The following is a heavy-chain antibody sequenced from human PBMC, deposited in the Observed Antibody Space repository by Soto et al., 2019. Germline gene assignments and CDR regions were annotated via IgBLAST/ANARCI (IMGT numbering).Heavy chain of an antibody. D-gene: IGHD3-22*01. V-gene: IGHV3-33*01. CDR2: IWYDGSNK. J-gene: IGHJ4*02. CDR3: ARIDDYDSSGYYYAVDY. Sequence: PGGSLRLSCAASGFTFSSYGMHWVRQAPGKGLEWVAVIWYDGSNKYYADSVKGRFTISRDNSKNTLYLQMNSLRAEDTAVYYCARIDDYDSSGYYYAVDYWGQGTLVTVSS. CDR1: GFTFSSYG.